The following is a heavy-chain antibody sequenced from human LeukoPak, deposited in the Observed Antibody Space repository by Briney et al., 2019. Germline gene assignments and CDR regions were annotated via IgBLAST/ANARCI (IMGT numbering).Heavy chain of an antibody. CDR2: IYYSGST. J-gene: IGHJ4*02. CDR1: GGSISSSSYY. V-gene: IGHV4-39*01. Sequence: SETLSLTCTVSGGSISSSSYYWGGIRQPPGKGLEWIGSIYYSGSTYYNPSLKSRVTISVDTSKNQFSLKLSSVTAADTAVYYCARTPGGLNYFDYWGQGTPVTVSS. D-gene: IGHD1-26*01. CDR3: ARTPGGLNYFDY.